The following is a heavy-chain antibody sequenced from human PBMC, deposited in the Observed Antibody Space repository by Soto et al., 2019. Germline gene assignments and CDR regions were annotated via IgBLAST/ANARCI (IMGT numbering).Heavy chain of an antibody. CDR1: GFTFSSYG. CDR2: ISYDGSNK. Sequence: GGSVRLSCAASGFTFSSYGMHWVRQAPGKGLEWVAVISYDGSNKYYADSVKGRFTISRDNSKNTLYLQMNSLRAEDTAVYYCAKDRHEGVASQYYYYYGMDVWGQGTTVTFSS. V-gene: IGHV3-30*18. CDR3: AKDRHEGVASQYYYYYGMDV. D-gene: IGHD2-15*01. J-gene: IGHJ6*02.